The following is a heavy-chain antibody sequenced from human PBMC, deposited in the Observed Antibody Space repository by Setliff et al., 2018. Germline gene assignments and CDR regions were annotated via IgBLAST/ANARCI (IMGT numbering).Heavy chain of an antibody. V-gene: IGHV1-58*01. J-gene: IGHJ4*02. CDR1: GFTFTTSA. D-gene: IGHD3-3*01. Sequence: ASVKVSCKASGFTFTTSAVQWVRQARGQRLEWIGWIVVGSGNTNYAQKFQERVTITRDRSTSTAYMELSSLRSEDTAVYYCARGPLGYNFWSGSSYWGQGTLVTVSS. CDR3: ARGPLGYNFWSGSSY. CDR2: IVVGSGNT.